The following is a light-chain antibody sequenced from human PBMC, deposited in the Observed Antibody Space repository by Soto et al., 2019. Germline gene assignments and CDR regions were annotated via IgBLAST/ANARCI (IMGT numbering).Light chain of an antibody. CDR2: AAS. J-gene: IGKJ5*01. CDR1: QSIRSY. CDR3: QQSYSTLIT. Sequence: DIPMTQSPSSLSASVGDRVTITCRASQSIRSYLNWYQQKPGKAPKLLIYAASSLQSGVPSRFSGSGSGTDFTLTISSLQPEDFATYYCQQSYSTLITFGQGTRLELK. V-gene: IGKV1-39*01.